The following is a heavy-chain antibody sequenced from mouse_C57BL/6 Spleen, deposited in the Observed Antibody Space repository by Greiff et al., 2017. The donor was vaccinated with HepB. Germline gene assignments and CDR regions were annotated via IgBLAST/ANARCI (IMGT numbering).Heavy chain of an antibody. CDR1: GYAFSSSW. CDR2: IYPGDGDT. D-gene: IGHD1-1*01. V-gene: IGHV1-82*01. J-gene: IGHJ4*01. CDR3: ARGNYGSSSYYYAMDY. Sequence: QVQLQQSGPELVKPGASVKISCKASGYAFSSSWMNWVKQRPGKGLEWIGRIYPGDGDTNYTGKFKGKATLTADKSSSTAYMQLSSLTAEDSAVYFCARGNYGSSSYYYAMDYWGQGTSVTVSS.